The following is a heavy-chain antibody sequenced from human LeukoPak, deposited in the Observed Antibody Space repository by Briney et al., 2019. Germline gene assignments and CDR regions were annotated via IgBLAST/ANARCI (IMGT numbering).Heavy chain of an antibody. D-gene: IGHD6-6*01. CDR1: GYTFTSYY. CDR2: INPSGGST. J-gene: IGHJ4*02. Sequence: ASVKVSCKASGYTFTSYYMHWVRQAPGQGLEWMGIINPSGGSTSYAQKFQGRVTMTRDTSTSTVYMELSSLRSEDTAVYYCARDLAYSSSSGSLLRDYWGQGTLVTVSP. CDR3: ARDLAYSSSSGSLLRDY. V-gene: IGHV1-46*03.